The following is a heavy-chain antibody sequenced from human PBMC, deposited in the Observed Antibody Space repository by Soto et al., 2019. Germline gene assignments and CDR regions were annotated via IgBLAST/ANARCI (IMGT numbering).Heavy chain of an antibody. Sequence: QVQLQESGPGLVKPSETLSLTCTVSDGSISNHYWSWIRQPPGKRLEWIGYVYYTGSTNYNPSLKGRVTLSIDTFKNQFSLNLTSVTAADTAVYYCAREFGTTVTTFDSWGQGTLLTVSS. D-gene: IGHD4-17*01. CDR2: VYYTGST. V-gene: IGHV4-59*11. CDR1: DGSISNHY. J-gene: IGHJ4*02. CDR3: AREFGTTVTTFDS.